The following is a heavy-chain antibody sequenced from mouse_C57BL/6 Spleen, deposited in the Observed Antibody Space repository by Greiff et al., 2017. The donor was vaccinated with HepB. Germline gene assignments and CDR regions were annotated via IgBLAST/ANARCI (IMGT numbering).Heavy chain of an antibody. CDR2: IDPETGGT. D-gene: IGHD2-4*01. Sequence: VQLHQSGAELVRPGASVTLSCKASGYTFTDYEMHWVKQTPVHGLEWIGAIDPETGGTAYNQKFKGKAILTADKSSSTAYMELRSLTSEDSAVYYCTRSGRLRALGQDAMDYWGQGTSVTVSS. V-gene: IGHV1-15*01. CDR1: GYTFTDYE. J-gene: IGHJ4*01. CDR3: TRSGRLRALGQDAMDY.